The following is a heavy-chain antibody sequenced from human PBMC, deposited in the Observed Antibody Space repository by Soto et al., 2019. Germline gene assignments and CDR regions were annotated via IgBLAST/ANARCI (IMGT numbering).Heavy chain of an antibody. CDR1: GFTFSSYG. D-gene: IGHD2-2*01. Sequence: GGSLRLSCAASGFTFSSYGMHWVRQAPGKGLEWVAVISYDGSNKYYADSVKGRFTIPRDNSKNTLYLQMNSLRAEDTAVYYCAKCIGVPAASCGMDVWGQGTTVTVSS. CDR2: ISYDGSNK. CDR3: AKCIGVPAASCGMDV. J-gene: IGHJ6*02. V-gene: IGHV3-30*18.